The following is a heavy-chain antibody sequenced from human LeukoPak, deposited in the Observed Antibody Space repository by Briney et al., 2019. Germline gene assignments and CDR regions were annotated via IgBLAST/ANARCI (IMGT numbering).Heavy chain of an antibody. CDR2: INPSGGST. J-gene: IGHJ5*02. Sequence: ASVKVSCKASGYTFTSYYMHWVRQAPGQGLEWMGIINPSGGSTSYAQKFQGRVTMTRDTSTSTVYMELSSLRSEDTAVYYCARDVGEQIAAAGTWFDPWGQGTLVTVSS. D-gene: IGHD6-13*01. V-gene: IGHV1-46*01. CDR3: ARDVGEQIAAAGTWFDP. CDR1: GYTFTSYY.